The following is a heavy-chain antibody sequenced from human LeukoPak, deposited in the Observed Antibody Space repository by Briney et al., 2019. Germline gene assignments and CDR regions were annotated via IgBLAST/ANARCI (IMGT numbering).Heavy chain of an antibody. CDR3: ARAGYSSSWYRSYNWFDP. D-gene: IGHD6-13*01. CDR2: INHSGST. V-gene: IGHV4-34*01. CDR1: GGSFSGYY. J-gene: IGHJ5*02. Sequence: SETLSLTCAVYGGSFSGYYWSWIRQPPGKGLEWIGEINHSGSTNYNPSLKSRVTISVDTSKNQFSLKLSSVTAADTAVYYCARAGYSSSWYRSYNWFDPWGQGILVTVSS.